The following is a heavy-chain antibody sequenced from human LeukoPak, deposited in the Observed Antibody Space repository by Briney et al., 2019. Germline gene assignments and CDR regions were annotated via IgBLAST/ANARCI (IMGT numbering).Heavy chain of an antibody. V-gene: IGHV4-39*01. D-gene: IGHD3-22*01. CDR2: IYYSGSP. J-gene: IGHJ4*02. CDR1: GGSISSSSYY. CDR3: ARRHYYDSSGYYYYFDY. Sequence: TSETLSLTCTVSGGSISSSSYYWGWIRQPAGKGLEWIGIIYYSGSPYYNPSLKSRVTISVDTSKNQFSLKLSSVTAADTAVYYCARRHYYDSSGYYYYFDYWGQGTLITVSS.